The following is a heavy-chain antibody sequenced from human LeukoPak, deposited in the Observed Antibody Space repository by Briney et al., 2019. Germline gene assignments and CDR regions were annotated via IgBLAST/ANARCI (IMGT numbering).Heavy chain of an antibody. CDR3: AKGQELDDGVFDS. V-gene: IGHV3-23*01. D-gene: IGHD1-1*01. CDR2: IRSNGDTT. Sequence: GGSLRLSCTASGFTFSSLAMTWVRQAPGKGLEWVSTIRSNGDTTYNADSVKGRFTISRDSSKNTLYLELNSLRVEDTATFYCAKGQELDDGVFDSWGQGTMVTVSS. CDR1: GFTFSSLA. J-gene: IGHJ4*02.